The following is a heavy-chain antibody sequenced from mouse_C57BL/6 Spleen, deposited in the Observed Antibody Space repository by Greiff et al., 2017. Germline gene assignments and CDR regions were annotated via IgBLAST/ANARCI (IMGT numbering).Heavy chain of an antibody. Sequence: ESGAELVKPGASVKLSCKASGYTFTEYTIHWVKQRSGQGLEWIGWFYPGSGSIKYNEKFKDKATLTADKSSSTGYMELSRLTSEDSAVYFCARHEEGYYYGSSPGWFAYWGQGTLVTVSA. CDR2: FYPGSGSI. J-gene: IGHJ3*01. V-gene: IGHV1-62-2*01. CDR1: GYTFTEYT. D-gene: IGHD1-1*01. CDR3: ARHEEGYYYGSSPGWFAY.